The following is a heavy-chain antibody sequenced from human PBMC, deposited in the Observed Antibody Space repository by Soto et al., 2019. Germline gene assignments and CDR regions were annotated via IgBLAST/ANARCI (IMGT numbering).Heavy chain of an antibody. Sequence: RGESLKISCKGSGYSFTSYWIGWVRQMPGKGLEWMGIIYPGDSDTRYSPSFQGQVAISADKSVSTAYLQWSSLKASDTAMYYCARPTSAYPNDAFDIWGQGTMVTVSS. J-gene: IGHJ3*02. CDR3: ARPTSAYPNDAFDI. CDR1: GYSFTSYW. V-gene: IGHV5-51*01. CDR2: IYPGDSDT. D-gene: IGHD3-22*01.